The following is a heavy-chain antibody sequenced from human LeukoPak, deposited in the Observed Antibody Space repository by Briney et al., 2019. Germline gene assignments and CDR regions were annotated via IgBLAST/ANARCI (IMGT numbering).Heavy chain of an antibody. D-gene: IGHD3-3*01. CDR2: IDGHSGII. Sequence: GGSLRLSCAVSGFTFSSYAMSWVRQAPGKGLEWVSYIDGHSGIIYYADSVQGRFTISRDNAKDSVFLQMNGLRVDDTAVYYCARTYDFGRGPPGDAFDNWGQGTLVTVPS. CDR3: ARTYDFGRGPPGDAFDN. J-gene: IGHJ3*02. V-gene: IGHV3-48*01. CDR1: GFTFSSYA.